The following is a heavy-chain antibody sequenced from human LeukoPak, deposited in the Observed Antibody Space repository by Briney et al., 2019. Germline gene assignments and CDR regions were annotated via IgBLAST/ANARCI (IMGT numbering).Heavy chain of an antibody. CDR2: ISYDGSNK. J-gene: IGHJ4*02. D-gene: IGHD6-19*01. Sequence: GGSLRLSCAASGFTFSSYAMHWVRQAPGKGLEWVAVISYDGSNKYYADSVKGRFTISRDNSKNTLYLQMNSLRAEDTAVYYCAKMRFRAVAGINWGQGTLVTVSS. CDR3: AKMRFRAVAGIN. CDR1: GFTFSSYA. V-gene: IGHV3-30*04.